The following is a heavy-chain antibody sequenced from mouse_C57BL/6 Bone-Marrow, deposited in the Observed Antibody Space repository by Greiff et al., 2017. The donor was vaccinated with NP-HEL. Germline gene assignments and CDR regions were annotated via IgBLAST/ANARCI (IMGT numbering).Heavy chain of an antibody. V-gene: IGHV1-26*01. CDR3: ARADYDYYWFAY. CDR1: GYTFTDYY. J-gene: IGHJ3*01. CDR2: INPNNGGT. Sequence: VQLQQSGPELVKPGASVKISCKASGYTFTDYYMNWVKQSHGKSLEWIGDINPNNGGTSYNQKFKGKATLTVEKSSSTAYMDLRILTSEDSAFDYCARADYDYYWFAYWGQGTLVTVSS. D-gene: IGHD2-4*01.